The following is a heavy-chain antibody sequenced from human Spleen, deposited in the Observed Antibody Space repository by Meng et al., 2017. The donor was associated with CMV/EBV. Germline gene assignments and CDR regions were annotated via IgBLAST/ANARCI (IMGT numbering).Heavy chain of an antibody. CDR1: GFTFSSYG. V-gene: IGHV3-30*02. D-gene: IGHD3-3*01. Sequence: GESLKISCAASGFTFSSYGMHWVRQAPGKGLEWVTFIRLDENNKYYADSVKGRFTISRDNSKNTLYLQMNSLRAEDTAVYYCARAYYDFWSGYDAFDIWGQGTMVTVSS. J-gene: IGHJ3*02. CDR2: IRLDENNK. CDR3: ARAYYDFWSGYDAFDI.